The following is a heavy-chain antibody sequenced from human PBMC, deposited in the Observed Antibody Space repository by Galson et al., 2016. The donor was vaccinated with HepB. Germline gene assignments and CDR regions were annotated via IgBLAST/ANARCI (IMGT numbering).Heavy chain of an antibody. CDR1: GFTFSGYW. V-gene: IGHV3-7*04. J-gene: IGHJ4*02. CDR3: AGGGSGWFYYLDY. Sequence: SLRLSCAASGFTFSGYWMSWVRQAPGKGLEWVANIKEDGTEKYYVDSVNGRFTISRDNAKNSVYLQMNSLRAEDTAVYYCAGGGSGWFYYLDYWGQGTLVTVSS. D-gene: IGHD6-19*01. CDR2: IKEDGTEK.